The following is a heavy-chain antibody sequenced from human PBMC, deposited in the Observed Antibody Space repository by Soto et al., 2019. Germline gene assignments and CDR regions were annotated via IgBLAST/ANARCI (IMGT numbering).Heavy chain of an antibody. CDR2: INPGTNSA. CDR3: AGAASRVSAVVAAY. Sequence: ASVKVSCKACGYHFPSYVISWVLQGPGQGLEWMGIINPGTNSASYYKEFQGRLTLTSDMPSRTVYMQLSNLRADDKAVYYCAGAASRVSAVVAAYWGQGTLVTVSS. CDR1: GYHFPSYV. J-gene: IGHJ4*02. D-gene: IGHD2-15*01. V-gene: IGHV1-46*01.